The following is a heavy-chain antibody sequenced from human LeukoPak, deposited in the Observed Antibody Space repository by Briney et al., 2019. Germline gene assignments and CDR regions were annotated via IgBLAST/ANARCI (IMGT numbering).Heavy chain of an antibody. V-gene: IGHV4-59*08. D-gene: IGHD3-22*01. CDR1: GGSFSGYY. CDR2: IYYSGST. CDR3: ATGGYYDSSGPLEYYFDY. J-gene: IGHJ4*02. Sequence: SETLSLTCAVYGGSFSGYYWSWIRQPPGKGLEWIGYIYYSGSTNYNPSLKSRVTISVDTSKNQFSLKLSSVTAADTAVYYCATGGYYDSSGPLEYYFDYWGQGTLVTVSS.